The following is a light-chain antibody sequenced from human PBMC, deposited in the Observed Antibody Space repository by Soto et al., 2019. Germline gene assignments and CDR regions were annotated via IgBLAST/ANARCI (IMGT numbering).Light chain of an antibody. CDR2: GDN. CDR3: TSYTSSITYV. Sequence: QSVLTQPPSVSGAPGQRVSISCTGSTSNIGAPYDVHWYQHLPGTAPKLLIYGDNNRPSGVPDRFSGSKSGTSASLAITRLQAEDEADYYCTSYTSSITYVFGTGTKVTVL. J-gene: IGLJ1*01. CDR1: TSNIGAPYD. V-gene: IGLV1-40*01.